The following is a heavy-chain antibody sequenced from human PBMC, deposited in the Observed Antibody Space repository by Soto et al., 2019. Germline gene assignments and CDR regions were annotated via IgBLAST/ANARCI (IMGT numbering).Heavy chain of an antibody. Sequence: EVQLVEAGGDLAQPGGSLRLSCAASGFTFSVSWMSWLRQAPGKGLEWVATIKRDGSEKYYVDSVKGRFIISRDNAKNSLFLEMNSLRAGDTAVYYCAAGRCGADCYRNYWGQGTLVTVSS. CDR1: GFTFSVSW. CDR3: AAGRCGADCYRNY. V-gene: IGHV3-7*03. J-gene: IGHJ4*02. D-gene: IGHD2-21*02. CDR2: IKRDGSEK.